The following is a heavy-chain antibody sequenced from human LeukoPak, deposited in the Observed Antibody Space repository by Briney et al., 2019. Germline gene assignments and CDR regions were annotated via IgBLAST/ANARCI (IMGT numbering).Heavy chain of an antibody. J-gene: IGHJ4*02. CDR3: ARVEQQLARIDY. CDR1: GYTFTSYG. Sequence: WASVKVSCKASGYTFTSYGISWVRQAPGQGLEWMGWINPNSGGTNYAQKFQGRVTMTRDTSISTAYMELSRLRSDDTAVYYCARVEQQLARIDYWGQGTLVTVSS. V-gene: IGHV1-2*02. D-gene: IGHD6-13*01. CDR2: INPNSGGT.